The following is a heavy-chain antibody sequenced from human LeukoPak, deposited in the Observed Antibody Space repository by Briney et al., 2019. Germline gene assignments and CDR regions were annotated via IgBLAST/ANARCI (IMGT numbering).Heavy chain of an antibody. V-gene: IGHV4-34*01. D-gene: IGHD2-21*02. CDR1: GGSFSGYY. CDR3: ARRRGDLRVVTATPFDY. J-gene: IGHJ4*02. CDR2: INHSGST. Sequence: SETLSLTCAVYGGSFSGYYWSWIRQPPGKGLEWIGEINHSGSTNHNPSLKSRVTISVDTSKNQFSLKLSSVTAADTAVYYCARRRGDLRVVTATPFDYWGQGTLVTVSS.